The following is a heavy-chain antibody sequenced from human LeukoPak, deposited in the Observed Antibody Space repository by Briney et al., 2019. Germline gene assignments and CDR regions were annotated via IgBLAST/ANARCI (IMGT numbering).Heavy chain of an antibody. Sequence: PSETLSLTCTVSGGSISSSSYYRGWIRQPPGKGLEWIGSIYYSGSTYYNPSLKSRVTISVDTSKNQFSLKLSSVTAVDTAVYYYARQGEYDYGDYRFEYWGQGTLVTVSS. CDR2: IYYSGST. J-gene: IGHJ4*02. CDR1: GGSISSSSYY. V-gene: IGHV4-39*01. CDR3: ARQGEYDYGDYRFEY. D-gene: IGHD4-17*01.